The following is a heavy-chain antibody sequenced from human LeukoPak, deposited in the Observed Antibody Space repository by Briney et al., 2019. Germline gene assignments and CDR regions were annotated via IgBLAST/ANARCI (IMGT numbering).Heavy chain of an antibody. J-gene: IGHJ6*03. D-gene: IGHD3-3*01. CDR1: GFTFSRYA. Sequence: GGSLRLSCAASGFTFSRYAMSWVRQAPGKGLEWVSGSSGGGGSTYYANSVKGRLTISRDNSKNTLYLQMNSLRAEDTAVYYCAKGGYYDFWSGRDYYYMDVWGKGTTVTVSS. CDR2: SSGGGGST. V-gene: IGHV3-23*01. CDR3: AKGGYYDFWSGRDYYYMDV.